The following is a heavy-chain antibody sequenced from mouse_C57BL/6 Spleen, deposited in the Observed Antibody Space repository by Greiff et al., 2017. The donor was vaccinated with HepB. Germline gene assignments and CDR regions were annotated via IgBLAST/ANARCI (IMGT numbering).Heavy chain of an antibody. D-gene: IGHD2-1*01. V-gene: IGHV1-50*01. CDR3: ARRTPYYGNYYAMDY. Sequence: QVQLQQPGAELVKPGASVKLSCKASGYTFTSYWMQWVKQRPGQGLEWIGEIDPSDSYTNYNQKFKGKATLTVDTSSSTAYMQLSSLTSEDSAVYYCARRTPYYGNYYAMDYWGQGTSVTVSS. CDR2: IDPSDSYT. CDR1: GYTFTSYW. J-gene: IGHJ4*01.